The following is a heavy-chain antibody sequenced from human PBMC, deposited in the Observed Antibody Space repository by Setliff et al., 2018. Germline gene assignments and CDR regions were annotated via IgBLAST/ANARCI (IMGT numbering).Heavy chain of an antibody. V-gene: IGHV3-7*01. J-gene: IGHJ4*02. CDR3: SRDLQGSGDYVVDY. CDR2: IKQDGSEK. Sequence: GGSLRLSCAASGFTFSSYWMSWVRQAPGKGLEWVANIKQDGSEKYYVDSVKGRFTISRDNSKNTPYLQMNSLRAEDTAVYYCSRDLQGSGDYVVDYWGQGTLVT. CDR1: GFTFSSYW. D-gene: IGHD4-17*01.